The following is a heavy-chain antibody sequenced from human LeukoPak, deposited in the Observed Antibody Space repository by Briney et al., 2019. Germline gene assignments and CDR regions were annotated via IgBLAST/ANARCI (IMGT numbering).Heavy chain of an antibody. D-gene: IGHD4/OR15-4a*01. J-gene: IGHJ4*02. CDR2: IKEDGSET. V-gene: IGHV3-7*01. Sequence: GGSLRLSCAASGFVFSNSWMGWVRLAPGKGLEWVANIKEDGSETYYVDSVKGRFTISRDNAKNSLDLQMNSLRDEDTAVYYCARRKEVQTTFDYWGQGTPVTVSS. CDR3: ARRKEVQTTFDY. CDR1: GFVFSNSW.